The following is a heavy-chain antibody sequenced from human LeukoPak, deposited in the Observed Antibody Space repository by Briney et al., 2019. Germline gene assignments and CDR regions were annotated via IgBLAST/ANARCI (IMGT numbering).Heavy chain of an antibody. CDR3: ARQGSGWGFVDY. J-gene: IGHJ4*02. D-gene: IGHD6-19*01. Sequence: SETLSLTCTVSGGSISSGSYYWSWIRQPAGKGLEWIGRIYTSGSTNYNPSLKSRVTISVDTSKNQFSLKLSSVTAADTAVYYCARQGSGWGFVDYWGQGTLVTVSS. CDR2: IYTSGST. CDR1: GGSISSGSYY. V-gene: IGHV4-61*02.